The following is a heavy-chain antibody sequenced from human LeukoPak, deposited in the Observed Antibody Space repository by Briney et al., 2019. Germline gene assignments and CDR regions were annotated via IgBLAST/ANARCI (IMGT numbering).Heavy chain of an antibody. J-gene: IGHJ3*02. V-gene: IGHV1-2*02. CDR2: VNPNSGGT. D-gene: IGHD6-19*01. CDR3: ASRYLSSGPSDAFDI. CDR1: GYTFTDYY. Sequence: ASVKVSCKTSGYTFTDYYILWVRQAPGQGLEWMGWVNPNSGGTNYAQKLQGRVTMTTDTSTSTAYMELRSLRSDDTAVYYCASRYLSSGPSDAFDIWGQGTMVTVSS.